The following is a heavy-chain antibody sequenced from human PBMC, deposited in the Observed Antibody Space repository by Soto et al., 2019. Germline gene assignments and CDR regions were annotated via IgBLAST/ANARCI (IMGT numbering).Heavy chain of an antibody. CDR1: GFTFDTYW. J-gene: IGHJ4*02. CDR2: MKHDGSEK. CDR3: ARTPYYDILADY. V-gene: IGHV3-7*03. Sequence: EVQLVESGGGLVQPGGSLRLSCAASGFTFDTYWMAWVRQAPGKGLEWVANMKHDGSEKYYVDSVKGRFTFSRDNTKNSLYLQMTSLRADDTAVYYCARTPYYDILADYWGQGTLLTVSS. D-gene: IGHD3-9*01.